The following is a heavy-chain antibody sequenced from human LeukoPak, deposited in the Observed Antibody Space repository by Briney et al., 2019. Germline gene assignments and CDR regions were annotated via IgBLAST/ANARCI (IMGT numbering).Heavy chain of an antibody. CDR2: ISGSGGST. CDR3: AKEIGSSGYYYGGPGYDAFDI. D-gene: IGHD3-22*01. Sequence: GGSLRLSCAASGFTFSSYAMSWVRQAPGKGLEWVSAISGSGGSTYYADSVKGRFTISRDNSKNTLYLQMNSLRAEDTAVYYCAKEIGSSGYYYGGPGYDAFDIWGQGTMVTVSS. J-gene: IGHJ3*02. V-gene: IGHV3-23*01. CDR1: GFTFSSYA.